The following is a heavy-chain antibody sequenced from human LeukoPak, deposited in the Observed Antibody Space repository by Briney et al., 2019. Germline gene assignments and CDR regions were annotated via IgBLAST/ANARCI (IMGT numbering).Heavy chain of an antibody. J-gene: IGHJ4*02. V-gene: IGHV1-46*03. CDR2: INPSGGST. CDR1: GYTFTSYY. D-gene: IGHD3-3*01. CDR3: ARGATYYDFWSGYLTH. Sequence: ASVKVSCKASGYTFTSYYMHWVRQAPGQGLEWMGLINPSGGSTSYAQKFQGRVTMTRDTSTSTVYMELSSLRSEDTAVYYCARGATYYDFWSGYLTHWGQGTLVTVSS.